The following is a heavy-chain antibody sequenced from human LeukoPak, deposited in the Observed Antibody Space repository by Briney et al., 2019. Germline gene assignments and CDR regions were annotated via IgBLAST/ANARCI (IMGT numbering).Heavy chain of an antibody. CDR3: SRDEYTTPSGSFYYGMDV. J-gene: IGHJ6*02. CDR2: ITSGGETI. CDR1: GFTFRSYA. D-gene: IGHD2-15*01. Sequence: PGGSLRLSCAASGFTFRSYAMNRVRQAPGKGLEWVSYITSGGETISYADSVKGRFTISRDNAKNSLFLQMNSLRVEDTAVYYCSRDEYTTPSGSFYYGMDVWGQGTTVTVSS. V-gene: IGHV3-48*01.